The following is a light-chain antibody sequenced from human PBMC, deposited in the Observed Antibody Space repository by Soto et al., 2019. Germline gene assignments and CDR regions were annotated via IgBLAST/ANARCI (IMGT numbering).Light chain of an antibody. V-gene: IGKV3-15*01. Sequence: EIMMTQSPDTLSVSPGERATLSCRASQSVRNNVAWYQHKPGQAPRLLMYYASTRATDIPGRFSGSGYGTEFTLTITSLQSEDFAFYYCQQYDNWPPITFGQGTRLEIK. CDR3: QQYDNWPPIT. CDR2: YAS. J-gene: IGKJ5*01. CDR1: QSVRNN.